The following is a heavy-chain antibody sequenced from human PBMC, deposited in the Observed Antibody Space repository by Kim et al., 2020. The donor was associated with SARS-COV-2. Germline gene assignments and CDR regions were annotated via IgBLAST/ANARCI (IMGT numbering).Heavy chain of an antibody. Sequence: GGSLRLSCAASGFTFSSYGMHWVRQAPGKGLEWVAVISYDGSNKYYADSVKGRFTISRDNSKNTLYLQMNSLRAEDTAVYYCAKDFNLQSDFDWLLKYYYYYYMDVWGKGTTVTVSS. CDR2: ISYDGSNK. CDR3: AKDFNLQSDFDWLLKYYYYYYMDV. V-gene: IGHV3-30*18. D-gene: IGHD3-9*01. CDR1: GFTFSSYG. J-gene: IGHJ6*03.